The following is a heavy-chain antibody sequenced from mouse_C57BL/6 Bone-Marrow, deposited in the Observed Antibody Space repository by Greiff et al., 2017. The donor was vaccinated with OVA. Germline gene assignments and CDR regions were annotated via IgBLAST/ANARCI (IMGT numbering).Heavy chain of an antibody. J-gene: IGHJ3*01. Sequence: VKLQESGAELVKPGASVKISCKASGYTFSTYWMNWVKQRPGKGLEWIGQIYPGDGDTNYNGKFKGKATLTADKSSSTAYMQISSLTSADSAVYFCARGAYWGQGTLVTVSS. CDR3: ARGAY. CDR2: IYPGDGDT. V-gene: IGHV1-80*01. CDR1: GYTFSTYW.